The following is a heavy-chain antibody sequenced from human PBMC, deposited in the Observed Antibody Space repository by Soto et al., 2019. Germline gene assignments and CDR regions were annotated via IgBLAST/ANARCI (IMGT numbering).Heavy chain of an antibody. D-gene: IGHD2-8*01. Sequence: EVQLMESGGALVQPGGSLRLSCAASGFTFDTYTMTWVRQAPGKGLEWVSSIYGNGRTTFDADSVRGRFTISQDFSRATLYIQMNGRRVEDTAIYYCAKDRHPDGLWPFDHWGRGTLVTVSS. CDR1: GFTFDTYT. J-gene: IGHJ4*01. CDR3: AKDRHPDGLWPFDH. V-gene: IGHV3-23*01. CDR2: IYGNGRTT.